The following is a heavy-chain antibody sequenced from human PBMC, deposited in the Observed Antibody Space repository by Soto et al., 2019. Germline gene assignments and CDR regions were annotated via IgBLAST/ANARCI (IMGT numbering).Heavy chain of an antibody. CDR3: ARDLPHSTDWRDPLFDY. J-gene: IGHJ4*02. V-gene: IGHV1-18*04. CDR1: GYTFTSYG. D-gene: IGHD6-19*01. CDR2: INTYNNNT. Sequence: VASVKVSCKASGYTFTSYGVSWVRQAPGQGLEWMGWINTYNNNTNYAQKLQGRVTMTTDTFTSTAYLELRSLRSDDTAVYYCARDLPHSTDWRDPLFDYWGQGTLVTVSS.